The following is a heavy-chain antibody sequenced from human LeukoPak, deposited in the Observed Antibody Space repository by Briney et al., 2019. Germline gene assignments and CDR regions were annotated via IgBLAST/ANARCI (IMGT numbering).Heavy chain of an antibody. CDR2: ISAYNGNT. J-gene: IGHJ4*02. Sequence: ASVKVSCKASGYTFTSYGISWLRQAPGQRLEWMGWISAYNGNTNYAQKLQGRVTMTTDTSTSTAYMELRSLRSDDTAVYYCARGCSSTSCYKGEIGDYWGQGTLVTVSS. CDR1: GYTFTSYG. D-gene: IGHD2-2*02. V-gene: IGHV1-18*01. CDR3: ARGCSSTSCYKGEIGDY.